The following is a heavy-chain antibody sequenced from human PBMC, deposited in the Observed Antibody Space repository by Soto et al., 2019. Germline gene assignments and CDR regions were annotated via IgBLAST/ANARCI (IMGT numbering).Heavy chain of an antibody. CDR3: ARDSYAWFDS. CDR1: DGAVSSGSYY. Sequence: SETLSLTCTGSDGAVSSGSYYWSWIRQPPGKGLEWIGYLYSSGTTNYNPSLKSRVTISVDTSKNKFSLKLTSVTAADTAVYYCARDSYAWFDSWGQGNLVTVSS. J-gene: IGHJ5*01. V-gene: IGHV4-61*01. D-gene: IGHD1-26*01. CDR2: LYSSGTT.